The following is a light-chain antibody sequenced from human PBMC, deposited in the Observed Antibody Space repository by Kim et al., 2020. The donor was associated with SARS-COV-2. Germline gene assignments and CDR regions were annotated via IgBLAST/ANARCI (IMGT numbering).Light chain of an antibody. Sequence: IVLTQSPDTLSLSPGDRATLFCRASEYMNSKYLGWYQQKPGQAPRLLIYGASRRASGIPDRFSGSGSGTDFSLTIDRLEPEDFAVYYCQQSGGSPKTFGQGTKVDIK. CDR2: GAS. J-gene: IGKJ1*01. CDR1: EYMNSKY. V-gene: IGKV3-20*01. CDR3: QQSGGSPKT.